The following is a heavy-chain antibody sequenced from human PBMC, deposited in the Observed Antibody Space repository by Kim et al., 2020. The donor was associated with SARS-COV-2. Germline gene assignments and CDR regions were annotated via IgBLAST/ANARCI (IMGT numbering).Heavy chain of an antibody. J-gene: IGHJ6*02. CDR3: ARDKGEQLVPGDPYYYYGMDV. D-gene: IGHD6-6*01. CDR1: GFTVSSNY. CDR2: IYSGGST. Sequence: GGSLRLSCAASGFTVSSNYMSWVRQAPGKGLEWVSVIYSGGSTYYADSVKGRFTISRDNSKNTLYLQMNSLRAEDTAVYYCARDKGEQLVPGDPYYYYGMDVWGQGTTVTVSS. V-gene: IGHV3-66*01.